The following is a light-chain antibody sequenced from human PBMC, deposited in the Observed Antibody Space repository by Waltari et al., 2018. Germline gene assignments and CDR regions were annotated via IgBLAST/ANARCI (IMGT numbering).Light chain of an antibody. Sequence: DIQMTQSPASLAASLGDRVTITCRPSQIVTTSLNWYQQKSGEPPKLLISAASSFQSGVPSRFSGSGSGTDFTLTITHLQPEDVATYFCQQSHSPPFTFGPGTKV. CDR1: QIVTTS. J-gene: IGKJ3*01. V-gene: IGKV1-39*01. CDR3: QQSHSPPFT. CDR2: AAS.